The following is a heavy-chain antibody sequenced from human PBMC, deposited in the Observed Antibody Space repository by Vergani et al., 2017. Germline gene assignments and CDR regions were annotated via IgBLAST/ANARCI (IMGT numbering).Heavy chain of an antibody. D-gene: IGHD3-10*01. J-gene: IGHJ4*02. Sequence: QVQLVESGGGVVQPGGSLRLSCAASGFTFSSYGMHWVRPVPGTGLEWVAFIRFDGSNKYYADSVKCRFTISRENSKSTLYLQMNSLRAEDTAVYYCAKDPRYGSGSYYNEPSYYFDYWGQGTLVTVSS. CDR3: AKDPRYGSGSYYNEPSYYFDY. CDR1: GFTFSSYG. V-gene: IGHV3-30*02. CDR2: IRFDGSNK.